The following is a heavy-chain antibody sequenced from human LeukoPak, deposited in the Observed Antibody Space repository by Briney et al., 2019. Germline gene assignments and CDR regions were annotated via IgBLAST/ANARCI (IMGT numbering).Heavy chain of an antibody. CDR2: INPNSGGT. V-gene: IGHV1-2*02. D-gene: IGHD3-22*01. CDR1: GYTFIGYY. Sequence: ASVKVSCKASGYTFIGYYMHWVRQAPGQGLEWMGWINPNSGGTNYAQKFQGRVTMTRDTSISTAYRELSRLRSDDTAVYYCAREWYDYDSSGTPSAFDIWGQGTMVTVSS. CDR3: AREWYDYDSSGTPSAFDI. J-gene: IGHJ3*02.